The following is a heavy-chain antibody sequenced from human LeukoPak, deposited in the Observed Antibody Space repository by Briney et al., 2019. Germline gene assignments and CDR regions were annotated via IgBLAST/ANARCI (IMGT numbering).Heavy chain of an antibody. Sequence: SETLSLTCAVYGGSFSGYYWSWIRQPPGKGLEWIGEINHSGSTNYNPSLKSRVTISVDTSKNQFSLKLSSVTAADTAVYYCASAEVAGDYYYYYGMDVWGQGTTVTVSS. V-gene: IGHV4-34*01. CDR2: INHSGST. CDR1: GGSFSGYY. CDR3: ASAEVAGDYYYYYGMDV. D-gene: IGHD6-19*01. J-gene: IGHJ6*02.